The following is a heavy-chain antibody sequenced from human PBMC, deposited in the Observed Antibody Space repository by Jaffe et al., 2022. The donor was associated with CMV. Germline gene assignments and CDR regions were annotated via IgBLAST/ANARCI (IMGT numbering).Heavy chain of an antibody. J-gene: IGHJ6*02. CDR2: ISGSGGST. V-gene: IGHV3-23*01. CDR3: AKAAAYCSGGSCYPDYYYYYGMDV. CDR1: GFTFSSYA. Sequence: EVQLLESGGGLVQPGGSLRLSCAASGFTFSSYAMSWVRQAPGKGLEWVSAISGSGGSTYYADSVKGRFTISRDNSKNTLYLQMNSLRAEDTAVYYCAKAAAYCSGGSCYPDYYYYYGMDVWGQGTTVTVSS. D-gene: IGHD2-15*01.